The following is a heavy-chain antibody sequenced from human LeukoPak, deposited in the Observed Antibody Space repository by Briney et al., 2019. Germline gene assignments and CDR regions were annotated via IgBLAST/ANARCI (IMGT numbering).Heavy chain of an antibody. D-gene: IGHD3-16*02. J-gene: IGHJ4*02. V-gene: IGHV3-74*01. CDR3: ARGSPYDYVWGSYRTIFDY. CDR1: GFTFSSYW. Sequence: GGSLRLSCAASGFTFSSYWMHWVRQAPGKGLVWVSRINSDGSSTSYADSVKGRFTISRDNSKNTLYLQMNSLRAEDTAVYYCARGSPYDYVWGSYRTIFDYWGQGTLVTVSS. CDR2: INSDGSST.